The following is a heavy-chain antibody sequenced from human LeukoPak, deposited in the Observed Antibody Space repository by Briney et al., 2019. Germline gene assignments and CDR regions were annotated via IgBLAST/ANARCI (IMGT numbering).Heavy chain of an antibody. J-gene: IGHJ3*02. CDR3: ARGNVLLSGAFDT. CDR1: GYTFTSYG. CDR2: INPSGGST. D-gene: IGHD3-10*01. V-gene: IGHV1-46*01. Sequence: GASVKVSCKASGYTFTSYGISWVRQAPGQGLEWMGIINPSGGSTSYAQKFQGRVTMTRDMSTSTVYMELSSLRSEDTAVYYCARGNVLLSGAFDTWGQGTMVTVSS.